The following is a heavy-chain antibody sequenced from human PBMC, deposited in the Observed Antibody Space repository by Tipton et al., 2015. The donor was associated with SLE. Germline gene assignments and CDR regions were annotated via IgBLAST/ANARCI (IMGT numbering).Heavy chain of an antibody. CDR3: ARRQWGSGCDCFEY. D-gene: IGHD5-12*01. CDR2: IYYSGST. CDR1: GGSSSGYY. Sequence: GLVKPSETLSLTCAVYGGSSSGYYWSWIRQPPGKGLEWIGYIYYSGSTNYNPSLKSRVTMSVDTSKNQFSLKLSSVTAADTAVYYCARRQWGSGCDCFEYWGQGTLVTVSS. J-gene: IGHJ4*02. V-gene: IGHV4-59*08.